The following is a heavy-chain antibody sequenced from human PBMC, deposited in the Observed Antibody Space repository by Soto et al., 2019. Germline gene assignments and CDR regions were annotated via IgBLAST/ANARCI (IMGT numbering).Heavy chain of an antibody. CDR3: ARLTHRSGYSCGYDF. CDR1: GGSISSSSYY. J-gene: IGHJ4*02. V-gene: IGHV4-39*01. Sequence: PSETLSLTCTVSGGSISSSSYYWGWIRQPPGKGLEWIGNVFYSGSTYYKSSLKSRVTISVDTSKNQFSLKLSSVTAADTAVYYCARLTHRSGYSCGYDFWGQGTLVTVSS. D-gene: IGHD5-18*01. CDR2: VFYSGST.